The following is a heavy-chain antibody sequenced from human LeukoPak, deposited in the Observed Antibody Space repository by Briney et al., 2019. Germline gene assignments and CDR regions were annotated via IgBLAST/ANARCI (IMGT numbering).Heavy chain of an antibody. Sequence: GGSLRLSCAASGFTFSSYEMNWVRQAPGKGLEWVSAISGSGGSTYYADSVKGRFTISRDNSKNTLYLQMNSLRAEDTAIYYCAKNGDRGAYCTGGTCYPYFYYYMDVWGKGTTVTI. D-gene: IGHD2-15*01. CDR1: GFTFSSYE. CDR2: ISGSGGST. V-gene: IGHV3-23*01. J-gene: IGHJ6*03. CDR3: AKNGDRGAYCTGGTCYPYFYYYMDV.